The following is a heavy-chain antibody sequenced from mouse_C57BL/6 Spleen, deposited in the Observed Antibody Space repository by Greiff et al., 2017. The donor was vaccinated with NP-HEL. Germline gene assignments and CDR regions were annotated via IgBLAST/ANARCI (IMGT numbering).Heavy chain of an antibody. J-gene: IGHJ3*01. D-gene: IGHD2-4*01. CDR1: GYTFTDYE. CDR2: IDPETGGT. V-gene: IGHV1-15*01. Sequence: VQLKQSGAELVRPGASVTLSCKASGYTFTDYEMHWVKQTPVHGLEWIGAIDPETGGTAYNQKFKGKAILTADKSSSTAYMELRSLTSEDSAVYYCTLYYDYDIAYWGQGTLVTVSA. CDR3: TLYYDYDIAY.